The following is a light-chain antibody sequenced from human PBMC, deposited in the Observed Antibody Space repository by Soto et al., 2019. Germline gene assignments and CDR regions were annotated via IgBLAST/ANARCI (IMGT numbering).Light chain of an antibody. V-gene: IGLV2-14*01. CDR1: SSDVGGYNY. J-gene: IGLJ2*01. Sequence: QSALTQPASVSGSPGQSITISCTGTSSDVGGYNYVSWYQQHPGKAPKLMINEVSNRPSGDSNRFSGSKSGNTASLTITGLQAEDEADYYCTSYTTSSPYVVFGGGTKLTVL. CDR2: EVS. CDR3: TSYTTSSPYVV.